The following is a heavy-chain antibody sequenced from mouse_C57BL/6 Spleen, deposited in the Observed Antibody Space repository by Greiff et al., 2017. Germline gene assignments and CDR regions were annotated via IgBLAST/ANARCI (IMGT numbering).Heavy chain of an antibody. CDR2: IYPGSGNT. CDR1: GYSFTSYY. V-gene: IGHV1-66*01. CDR3: ASYDYDEGGFDY. Sequence: VQLQQSGPELVKPGASVKISCKASGYSFTSYYIHWVKQRPGQGLEWIGWIYPGSGNTKYNEKFKGKATLTADTSSSTAYMQLSSLTSEDSAVYYCASYDYDEGGFDYWGQGTTLTVSS. D-gene: IGHD2-4*01. J-gene: IGHJ2*01.